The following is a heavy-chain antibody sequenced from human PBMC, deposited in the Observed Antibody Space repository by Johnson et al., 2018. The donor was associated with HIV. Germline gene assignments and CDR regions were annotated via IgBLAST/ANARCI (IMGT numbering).Heavy chain of an antibody. D-gene: IGHD3-16*01. V-gene: IGHV3-7*01. CDR1: GFTFSSHW. Sequence: MLLVESGGGLVQPGGSLRLSCAASGFTFSSHWMSWVRQAPGKGLEWVANIKQDGREKYYVDSVKGRFTISRDNAKNSLYLQMNSLRAEDTAVYYCARGPGGFGAFDIWGQGTVVTVSS. J-gene: IGHJ3*02. CDR2: IKQDGREK. CDR3: ARGPGGFGAFDI.